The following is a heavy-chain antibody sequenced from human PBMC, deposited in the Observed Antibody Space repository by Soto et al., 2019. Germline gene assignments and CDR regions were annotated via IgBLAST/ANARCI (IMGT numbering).Heavy chain of an antibody. J-gene: IGHJ5*02. Sequence: ASVKVSCKASGYTFTSYGISWVRQAPGQGLEWTGWFSAYNGDTNYAQKLQGRVTMTTDTSTSTAYMELRSLRSDDTAVYYCARDLEVVAASSSWFDPWGQGTLVT. D-gene: IGHD2-15*01. CDR3: ARDLEVVAASSSWFDP. CDR1: GYTFTSYG. V-gene: IGHV1-18*04. CDR2: FSAYNGDT.